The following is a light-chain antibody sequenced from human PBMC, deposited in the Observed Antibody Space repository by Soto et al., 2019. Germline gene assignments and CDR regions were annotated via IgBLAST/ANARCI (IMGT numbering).Light chain of an antibody. CDR1: QSFSNI. Sequence: EIVLTQSPATLSLSPGERATLSCRASQSFSNILAWYQQKPGQAPRLLIYDTSNRATGIPARFSGSGSGTDFTLTISSLEPEDFAVYYCQQHSNWLFTFGQGTKLEIK. J-gene: IGKJ2*01. CDR2: DTS. CDR3: QQHSNWLFT. V-gene: IGKV3-11*01.